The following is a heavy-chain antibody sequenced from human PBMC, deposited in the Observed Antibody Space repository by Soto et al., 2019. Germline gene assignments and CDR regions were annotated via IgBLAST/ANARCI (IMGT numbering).Heavy chain of an antibody. CDR1: GFPFDDYS. V-gene: IGHV3-43*01. D-gene: IGHD2-15*01. CDR3: AKFAWGGSYSESHASHI. CDR2: ISWDGADT. J-gene: IGHJ3*02. Sequence: EVQLVESGGGVVQPGGSLRLSCAASGFPFDDYSMNWVRHVPGKGLEWVSLISWDGADTYYADSVKGRFTISRDNSKNSLYLETNSLPTEDTAVYSCAKFAWGGSYSESHASHIWGQGTMVTVSS.